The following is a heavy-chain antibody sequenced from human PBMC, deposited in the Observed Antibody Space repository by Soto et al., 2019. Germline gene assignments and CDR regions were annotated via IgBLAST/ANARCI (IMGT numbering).Heavy chain of an antibody. D-gene: IGHD3-3*01. CDR3: AREPPDNNVLRFLGNYYYYGMDV. V-gene: IGHV3-33*01. Sequence: TGGSLSHSCAASGFTLKSNGMPWARQAPGKGLKWVADIWYDGSNKYYADSVKGRFTISRDNSKNTLYLQMNSLRAEDTAVYYCAREPPDNNVLRFLGNYYYYGMDVWGQWTTVTVSS. CDR2: IWYDGSNK. J-gene: IGHJ6*02. CDR1: GFTLKSNG.